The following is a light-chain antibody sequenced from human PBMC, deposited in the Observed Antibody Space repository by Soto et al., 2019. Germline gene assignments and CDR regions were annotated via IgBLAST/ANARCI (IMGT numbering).Light chain of an antibody. CDR2: GAS. CDR3: QQYNYRPPA. J-gene: IGKJ5*01. CDR1: QSVSGN. V-gene: IGKV3-15*01. Sequence: EIVMTQSPATLSVSPGARAALSCRASQSVSGNLAWYQQTPGQAPRLLIYGASTRATGIPARFSGSGFGTEFTLTISGLKSEDFAVYYCQQYNYRPPAFGQGTRLEIK.